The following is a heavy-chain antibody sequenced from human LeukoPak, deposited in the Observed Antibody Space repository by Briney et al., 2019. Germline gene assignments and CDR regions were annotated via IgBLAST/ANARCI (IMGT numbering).Heavy chain of an antibody. V-gene: IGHV4-4*02. D-gene: IGHD6-13*01. Sequence: KSSETLSLTCAVSGGSISSSNWWSWVRQPPGKGLEWIGEIYHSGSTNYNPSLKSRVTISVDKSKNQFSLKLSSVTAADTAVYYCARVKGIAAAGTGFDYWGQGTLVTVSS. CDR2: IYHSGST. CDR1: GGSISSSNW. CDR3: ARVKGIAAAGTGFDY. J-gene: IGHJ4*02.